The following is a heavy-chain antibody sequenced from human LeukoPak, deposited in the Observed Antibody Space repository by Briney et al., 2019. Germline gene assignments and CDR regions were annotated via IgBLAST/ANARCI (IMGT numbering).Heavy chain of an antibody. D-gene: IGHD2-21*02. CDR1: GFTFSSYA. Sequence: GGSLRLSCAASGFTFSSYAMSWARQAPGRGLEWVSAISGSGGSTYYADSVKGRFTISRDNSKNTLYLQMNSLRAEDTAVYYCARVRVTNYFDYWGQGTLVTVSS. CDR2: ISGSGGST. CDR3: ARVRVTNYFDY. V-gene: IGHV3-23*01. J-gene: IGHJ4*02.